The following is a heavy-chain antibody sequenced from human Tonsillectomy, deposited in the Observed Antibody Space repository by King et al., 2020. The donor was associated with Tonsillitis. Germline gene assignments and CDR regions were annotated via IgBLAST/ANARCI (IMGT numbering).Heavy chain of an antibody. V-gene: IGHV1-2*02. CDR2: INPNSGGT. D-gene: IGHD2-2*01. J-gene: IGHJ5*02. Sequence: QLVQSGAEVKKPGASVKVSCKASGYTFTGYYMHWVRQAPGQGLEWMGWINPNSGGTNYAQKFQGRVTMTRDTSISTAYMELSRLRSDDTAVYYCARERSSREGAGRQFLPGVLALLSQCDNWFDPWGQGTLVTVSS. CDR3: ARERSSREGAGRQFLPGVLALLSQCDNWFDP. CDR1: GYTFTGYY.